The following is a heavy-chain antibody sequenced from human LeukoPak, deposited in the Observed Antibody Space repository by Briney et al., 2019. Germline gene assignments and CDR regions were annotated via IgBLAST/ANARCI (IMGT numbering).Heavy chain of an antibody. D-gene: IGHD6-19*01. J-gene: IGHJ4*02. CDR3: ARARSGWYPSHDY. CDR2: MNPNSGNT. CDR1: GYTFTSYD. V-gene: IGHV1-8*01. Sequence: GASVKVSCKASGYTFTSYDINWVRQATGQGLEWMGWMNPNSGNTGYAQKFQGRVTMTRNTSIRTAYMELSGLRSEDTAVYYCARARSGWYPSHDYWGQGTLVTVSS.